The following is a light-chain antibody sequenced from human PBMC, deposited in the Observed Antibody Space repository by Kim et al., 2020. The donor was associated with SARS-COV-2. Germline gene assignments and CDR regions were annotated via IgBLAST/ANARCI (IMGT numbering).Light chain of an antibody. J-gene: IGLJ2*01. Sequence: GQKRTISCSGSSSNIGNKYVSWYQKVPGTATKLLIYDGNKRPSGIPDRFSGSKSGTSATLDITGLQTGDEADYYCGTWDSSLSTVVFGGGTQLTVL. CDR1: SSNIGNKY. CDR3: GTWDSSLSTVV. CDR2: DGN. V-gene: IGLV1-51*01.